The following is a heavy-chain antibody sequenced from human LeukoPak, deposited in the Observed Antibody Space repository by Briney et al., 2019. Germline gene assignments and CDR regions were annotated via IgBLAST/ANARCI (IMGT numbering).Heavy chain of an antibody. D-gene: IGHD3-3*01. J-gene: IGHJ4*02. CDR1: GGSISSYY. CDR3: AVYDFWSGIDY. V-gene: IGHV4-4*07. CDR2: IYTSGST. Sequence: PSETLSLTCTVSGGSISSYYWSWIRQPAGKGLVWIGRIYTSGSTNYNPSLKSRVTMSVDTSKNQFSLKLSSVTAADTAVYYCAVYDFWSGIDYWGQGTLVTVSS.